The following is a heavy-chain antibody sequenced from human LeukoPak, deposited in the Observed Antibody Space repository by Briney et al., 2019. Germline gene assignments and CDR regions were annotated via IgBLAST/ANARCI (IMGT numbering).Heavy chain of an antibody. V-gene: IGHV1-2*02. CDR2: INPNSGGT. J-gene: IGHJ4*02. D-gene: IGHD3-22*01. Sequence: ASVKVSCKASGYTFTGYYMHWVRQAPGQGLEWMGWINPNSGGTNYAQKFQGRVTMTRDTSISTAYMELSRLRSDDTAVYYRARDEGTYYYDSSGYYYNYWGQGTLVTVSS. CDR1: GYTFTGYY. CDR3: ARDEGTYYYDSSGYYYNY.